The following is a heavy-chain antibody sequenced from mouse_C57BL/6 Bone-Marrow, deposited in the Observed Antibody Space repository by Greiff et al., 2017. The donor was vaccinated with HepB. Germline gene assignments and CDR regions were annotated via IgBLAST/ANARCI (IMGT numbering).Heavy chain of an antibody. J-gene: IGHJ2*01. Sequence: VQLQQPGAELVKPGASVKMSCKASGYTFTSYWITWVKQRPGQGLEWIGDIYPGSGSTNYNEKFKSKATLTVDTPSSTAYMQLSSLTSEDSAVYYCATKGYWGQGTTLTVSS. CDR3: ATKGY. CDR1: GYTFTSYW. CDR2: IYPGSGST. V-gene: IGHV1-55*01.